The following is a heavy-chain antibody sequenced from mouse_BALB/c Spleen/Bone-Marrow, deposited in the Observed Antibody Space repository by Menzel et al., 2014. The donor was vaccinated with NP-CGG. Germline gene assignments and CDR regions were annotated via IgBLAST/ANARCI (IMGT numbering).Heavy chain of an antibody. D-gene: IGHD2-1*01. V-gene: IGHV1S130*01. Sequence: VQLQQSGSVLVRPGASVKLSCKAFGYTFTSSWMHWAKQRPGQGLEWIGEIHPNSGNTNYNEKFKGKATLTVDTSSSTAYVDLSSLTSEDSAVYYCARIYYGNFYAMDYWGQGTSVTVSS. CDR3: ARIYYGNFYAMDY. J-gene: IGHJ4*01. CDR2: IHPNSGNT. CDR1: GYTFTSSW.